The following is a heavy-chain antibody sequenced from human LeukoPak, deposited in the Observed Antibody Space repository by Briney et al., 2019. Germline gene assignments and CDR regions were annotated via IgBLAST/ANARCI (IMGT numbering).Heavy chain of an antibody. Sequence: GGSLRLSCAASGFSFSSYAMTWVRQAPGKGLEWVASIDAGGGDTYHSDSVKGRFTISRDDSMNTLYLQMNSLRADDTAVYYCGKPAKYWLVRGNGVDVWGQGTTVTVSS. V-gene: IGHV3-23*01. J-gene: IGHJ6*02. CDR1: GFSFSSYA. CDR3: GKPAKYWLVRGNGVDV. D-gene: IGHD6-19*01. CDR2: IDAGGGDT.